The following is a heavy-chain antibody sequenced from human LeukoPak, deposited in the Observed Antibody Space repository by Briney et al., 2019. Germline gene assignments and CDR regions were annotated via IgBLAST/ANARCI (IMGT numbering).Heavy chain of an antibody. CDR1: GFTFSSYD. J-gene: IGHJ3*02. Sequence: QSGGSLRLSCAASGFTFSSYDMHWVRHATGKGLEWVSAIGTAGDTYYPGSVKGRFTISRENAKNSLYLQMNSLRAGDTAVYYCARRASSWSVLDIWGQGTMVTVSS. CDR3: ARRASSWSVLDI. D-gene: IGHD6-13*01. CDR2: IGTAGDT. V-gene: IGHV3-13*01.